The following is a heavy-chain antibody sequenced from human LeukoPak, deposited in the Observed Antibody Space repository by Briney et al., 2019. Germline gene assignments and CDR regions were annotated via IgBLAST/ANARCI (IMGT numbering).Heavy chain of an antibody. J-gene: IGHJ4*02. V-gene: IGHV3-30*02. Sequence: GGSLRLSCAASGFTFSSYGMHWVRQAPGKGLEWVSFIRYDASNKYYADSVKGRFTISRDNSKSTLYLQMNSLRAEDTAVYYCAKAGRDYWGQGTLVTVSS. CDR1: GFTFSSYG. CDR2: IRYDASNK. CDR3: AKAGRDY.